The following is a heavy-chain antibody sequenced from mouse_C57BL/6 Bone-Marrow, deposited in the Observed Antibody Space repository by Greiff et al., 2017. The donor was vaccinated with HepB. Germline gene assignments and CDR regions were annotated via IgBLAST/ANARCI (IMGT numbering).Heavy chain of an antibody. D-gene: IGHD2-4*01. J-gene: IGHJ4*01. CDR2: IHPSDSDT. CDR1: GYTFTSYW. CDR3: ASLYDYDAPSYAMDY. Sequence: QVQLQQPGAELVKPGASVKVSCKPSGYTFTSYWMHWVKQRPGQGLEWIGRIHPSDSDTNYNQKFKGKATLTVDKSSSTAYMQLSSLTSEDSAVYYCASLYDYDAPSYAMDYWGQGTSVTVSS. V-gene: IGHV1-74*01.